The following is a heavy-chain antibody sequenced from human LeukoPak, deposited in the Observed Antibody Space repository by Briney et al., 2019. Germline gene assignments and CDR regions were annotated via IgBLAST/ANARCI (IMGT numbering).Heavy chain of an antibody. CDR1: GFTFSSYG. Sequence: GGSLRLSCAASGFTFSSYGMPWVRQAPGKGLEWVAVIWYDGSNKYYADSVKGRFTISRDNSKNTLYLQMNSLRAEDTAVYYCARDDSSGYYARSPGHWGQGTLVTVSS. J-gene: IGHJ4*02. CDR2: IWYDGSNK. V-gene: IGHV3-33*08. D-gene: IGHD3-22*01. CDR3: ARDDSSGYYARSPGH.